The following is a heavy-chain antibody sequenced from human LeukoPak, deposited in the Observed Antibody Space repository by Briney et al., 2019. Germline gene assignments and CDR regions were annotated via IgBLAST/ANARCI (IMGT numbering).Heavy chain of an antibody. CDR2: ISASGGTT. CDR3: AKRASGSGTSLYYFDY. V-gene: IGHV3-23*01. D-gene: IGHD3-10*01. Sequence: GGSLRLSCVVSEFTFSSYVMSWVRQAPGKGLEWVSTISASGGTTYYADSVKGRFTISRDNSKNTLYLQMNSLRAEDTAVYYCAKRASGSGTSLYYFDYWGQGTLVTVSS. CDR1: EFTFSSYV. J-gene: IGHJ4*02.